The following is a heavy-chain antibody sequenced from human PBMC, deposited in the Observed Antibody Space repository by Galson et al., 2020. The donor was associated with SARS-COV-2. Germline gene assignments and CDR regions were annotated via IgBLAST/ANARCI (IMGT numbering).Heavy chain of an antibody. V-gene: IGHV2-5*02. CDR1: GFSLSTSGVG. D-gene: IGHD3-10*01. CDR3: AGGGLMLRGVISLFDY. J-gene: IGHJ4*02. Sequence: SGPTLVQPTQPLTLTCTFPGFSLSTSGVGVGWIRQPPGKALEWLALIYWDDDKRFSPSLKSRLTITKDTSKNQVVLTMTNMDPVDTATYYCAGGGLMLRGVISLFDYWGQGTLVTVSS. CDR2: IYWDDDK.